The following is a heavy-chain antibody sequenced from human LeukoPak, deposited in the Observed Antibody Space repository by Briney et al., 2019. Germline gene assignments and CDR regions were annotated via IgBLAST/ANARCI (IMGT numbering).Heavy chain of an antibody. CDR1: GLTFASHA. CDR3: AKGPVRGYSSNYFFFYTNV. CDR2: VSGSGGTT. J-gene: IGHJ6*03. V-gene: IGHV3-23*01. D-gene: IGHD2/OR15-2a*01. Sequence: PGGSLRLSCEDSGLTFASHAMTWVRQAPGEGLEWVSAVSGSGGTTYYADSVKGRFTISRDNSKNTLYLQMNSLRADDTAVYYCAKGPVRGYSSNYFFFYTNVCSTGTTVIVSS.